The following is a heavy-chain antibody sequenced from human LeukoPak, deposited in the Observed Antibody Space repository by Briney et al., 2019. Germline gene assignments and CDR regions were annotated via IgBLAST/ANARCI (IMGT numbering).Heavy chain of an antibody. CDR1: GFTFSSYA. CDR3: AKNVYDSSGFDY. Sequence: GGSLRLSCAASGFTFSSYAMHWVRQAPGKGLEWVAVISYGGSNKYYADSVKGRFTISRDNSKNTLYLQMNSLRAEDTAVYYCAKNVYDSSGFDYWGQGTLVTVSS. D-gene: IGHD3-22*01. CDR2: ISYGGSNK. J-gene: IGHJ4*02. V-gene: IGHV3-30*18.